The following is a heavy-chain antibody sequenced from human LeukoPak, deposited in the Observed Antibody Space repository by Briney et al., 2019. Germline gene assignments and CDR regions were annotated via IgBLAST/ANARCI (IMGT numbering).Heavy chain of an antibody. V-gene: IGHV3-48*04. Sequence: GGSLRLSCAASGVTISNYYMNWVRQAPGKGLEWVSYISSSGGAKYYADSVKGRFTISRDTAKNSLYLQMNSLRAEDTAVYYCAKDATAYGWIDAFDIWGQGTMVTVSS. J-gene: IGHJ3*02. D-gene: IGHD3-10*01. CDR2: ISSSGGAK. CDR1: GVTISNYY. CDR3: AKDATAYGWIDAFDI.